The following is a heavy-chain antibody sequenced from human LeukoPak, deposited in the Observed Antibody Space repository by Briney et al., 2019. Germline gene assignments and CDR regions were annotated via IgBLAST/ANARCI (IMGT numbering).Heavy chain of an antibody. CDR3: AKCILTGYYKGYMDV. CDR1: GFTFSSFA. J-gene: IGHJ6*03. D-gene: IGHD3-9*01. CDR2: ISGSGGST. V-gene: IGHV3-23*01. Sequence: GGSLRLSCAGSGFTFSSFAMSWVRQVPGKGLEWISAISGSGGSTYYADSVKGRFTISRDNSKNTLYLQMNSLRAEDTAVYYCAKCILTGYYKGYMDVWGKGTTVTISS.